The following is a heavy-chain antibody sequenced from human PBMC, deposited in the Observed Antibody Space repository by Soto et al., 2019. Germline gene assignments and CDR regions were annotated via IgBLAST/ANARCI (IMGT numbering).Heavy chain of an antibody. V-gene: IGHV4-30-2*01. CDR3: ARVDYDSTWFDP. CDR1: GGSISSGGYS. CDR2: IYHSGST. Sequence: QLQLQKSGSGLVKPSQTLSLTCVVSGGSISSGGYSWSWIRQPPGKGLEWIGYIYHSGSTYYNPSLKSRVTISVVRSKNQFSLKLSSVTAADTAVYYCARVDYDSTWFDPWGQGTLVTVSS. J-gene: IGHJ5*02. D-gene: IGHD3-22*01.